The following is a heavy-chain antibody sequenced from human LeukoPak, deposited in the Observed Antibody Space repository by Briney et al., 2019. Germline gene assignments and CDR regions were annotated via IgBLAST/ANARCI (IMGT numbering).Heavy chain of an antibody. CDR2: ISSSSSTI. V-gene: IGHV3-48*01. D-gene: IGHD6-19*01. CDR1: GFTFSSYS. CDR3: ARDQGPLESGWWYYYYYYMDV. J-gene: IGHJ6*03. Sequence: GGSLRLSCAASGFTFSSYSMNWVRQAPGKGLEWVSYISSSSSTIYYADSVKGRFTISRDNAKNSLYLQMNSLRAEDTAVYYCARDQGPLESGWWYYYYYYMDVWGKGTTVTISS.